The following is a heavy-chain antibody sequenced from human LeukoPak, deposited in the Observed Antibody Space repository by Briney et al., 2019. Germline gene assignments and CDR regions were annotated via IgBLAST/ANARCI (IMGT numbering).Heavy chain of an antibody. D-gene: IGHD6-19*01. Sequence: NPSETLSLTCTVSGGSISSYYWSWIRQPAGKGLEWIGRIYTSGSTNYNPSLKSRVTMSVDTSKNQFSLKLSSVTAADTAVYYCARDGTGYSSGWYLSGTTPNDAFVIWGQGTMVTVSS. CDR3: ARDGTGYSSGWYLSGTTPNDAFVI. J-gene: IGHJ3*02. CDR1: GGSISSYY. CDR2: IYTSGST. V-gene: IGHV4-4*07.